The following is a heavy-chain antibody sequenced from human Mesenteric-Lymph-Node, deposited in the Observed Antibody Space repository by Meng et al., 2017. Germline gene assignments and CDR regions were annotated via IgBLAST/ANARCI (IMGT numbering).Heavy chain of an antibody. Sequence: GGSLRLSCAASGFTFSNAWMSWVRQAPGKGLEWVGRIKSKTDGGTTDYAAPVKGRFTISRDDSNDMVYLQMNSLTAEDTAVYYCIAKSSYYASGIYYVYLAFWGQGTLVTVSS. J-gene: IGHJ4*02. CDR1: GFTFSNAW. CDR3: IAKSSYYASGIYYVYLAF. D-gene: IGHD3-10*01. V-gene: IGHV3-15*01. CDR2: IKSKTDGGTT.